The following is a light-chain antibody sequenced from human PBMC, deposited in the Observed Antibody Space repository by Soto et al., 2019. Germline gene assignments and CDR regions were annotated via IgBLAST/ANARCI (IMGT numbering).Light chain of an antibody. CDR1: QSISSW. CDR2: KAS. CDR3: QHPGT. J-gene: IGKJ4*01. Sequence: DIQMTQSPSTLSASVGDRVTITCRASQSISSWLAWYQQKPGKAPKLLIYKASSLESGVPSRFSGSGSGTEFTLTISSLQPDDFATYYCQHPGTFGGGTKVEIK. V-gene: IGKV1-5*03.